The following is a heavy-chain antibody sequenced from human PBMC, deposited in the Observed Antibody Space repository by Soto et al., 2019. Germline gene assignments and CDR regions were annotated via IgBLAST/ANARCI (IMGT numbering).Heavy chain of an antibody. Sequence: LRLSCAASGFTFSSYAMSWVRQAPGKGLEWVSAISGSGGSTYYADSVKGRFTISRDNSKNTLYLQMNSLRAEDTAVYYCAKAGRDYSNYRYYFDYWGQGTLVTVSS. D-gene: IGHD4-4*01. V-gene: IGHV3-23*01. J-gene: IGHJ4*02. CDR2: ISGSGGST. CDR1: GFTFSSYA. CDR3: AKAGRDYSNYRYYFDY.